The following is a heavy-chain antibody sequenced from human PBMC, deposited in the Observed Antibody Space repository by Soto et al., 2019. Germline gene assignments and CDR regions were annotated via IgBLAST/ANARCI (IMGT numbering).Heavy chain of an antibody. CDR1: GFTFSTYA. CDR3: EKDSFITLRGYDSY. V-gene: IGHV3-23*01. D-gene: IGHD5-12*01. CDR2: ISGSGDST. Sequence: GGSLRLSCAASGFTFSTYAMIWVRQAPGKGLEWVSAISGSGDSTHYADSVKGRFTISRDNSKNTLYLQMSSLRAEDTAIYYCEKDSFITLRGYDSYWGQGTLVTVSS. J-gene: IGHJ4*02.